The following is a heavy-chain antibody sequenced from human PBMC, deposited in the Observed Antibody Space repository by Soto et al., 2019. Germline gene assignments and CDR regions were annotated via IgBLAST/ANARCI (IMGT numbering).Heavy chain of an antibody. D-gene: IGHD2-2*01. Sequence: DVQLLESGGGLVQPGGSLRLSCAPSGFTFSTYAMSWVRQAPGKGLEWVSGISASGDRTYYTDSVKGRFTISRDNSKNTLYLQMNSLTDEDTAVYYCAKGKYSDIVVVVPAATYFDYWGQGTLVTVSS. CDR2: ISASGDRT. CDR1: GFTFSTYA. CDR3: AKGKYSDIVVVVPAATYFDY. J-gene: IGHJ4*02. V-gene: IGHV3-23*01.